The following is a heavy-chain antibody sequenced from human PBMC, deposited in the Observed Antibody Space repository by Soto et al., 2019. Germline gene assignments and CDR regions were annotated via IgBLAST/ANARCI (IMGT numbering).Heavy chain of an antibody. D-gene: IGHD2-21*02. CDR3: ARDYGGDPSYGLDV. J-gene: IGHJ6*02. Sequence: PSETLSLTCTVSGASISSLYWSWIRQPPGKGLEWLGNIYFSGSASYNPSLQSRVAISVDTSKNQFSLKLTSVTAADTAVYYCARDYGGDPSYGLDVWGQGTAVTVSS. V-gene: IGHV4-59*11. CDR1: GASISSLY. CDR2: IYFSGSA.